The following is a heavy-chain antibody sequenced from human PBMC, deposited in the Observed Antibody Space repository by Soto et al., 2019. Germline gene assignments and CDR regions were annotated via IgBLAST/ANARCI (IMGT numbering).Heavy chain of an antibody. CDR2: IRNKAYGGTT. CDR3: GRQGVANSYYYYMDV. D-gene: IGHD2-15*01. J-gene: IGHJ6*03. CDR1: GFTFGDYA. Sequence: PGGSLRLSCSTSGFTFGDYAMSWFRQAPGKGLEWVGFIRNKAYGGTTEYAASVKGRFTISSDDSKSIAYLQMNSLKTEDTAVYYCGRQGVANSYYYYMDVWGKGTTVTVSS. V-gene: IGHV3-49*03.